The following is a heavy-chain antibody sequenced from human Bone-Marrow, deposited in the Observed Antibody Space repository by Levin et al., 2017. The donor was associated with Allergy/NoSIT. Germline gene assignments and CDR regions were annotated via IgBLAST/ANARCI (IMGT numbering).Heavy chain of an antibody. CDR2: ISYDGTNK. Sequence: GESLKISCAASGFTFSTYGMHWVRQAPGKGLEWVAIISYDGTNKYCADSVKGRFTISRDNSRNTLFLQMNSLRPEDTAVYYCAKDEGPFSSSFAFDCWGQGALVTVSS. CDR3: AKDEGPFSSSFAFDC. V-gene: IGHV3-30*04. CDR1: GFTFSTYG. D-gene: IGHD2-2*01. J-gene: IGHJ4*02.